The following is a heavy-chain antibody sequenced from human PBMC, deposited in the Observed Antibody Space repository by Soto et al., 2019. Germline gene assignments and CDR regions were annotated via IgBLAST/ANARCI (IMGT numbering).Heavy chain of an antibody. CDR1: GVSLSTSGVG. V-gene: IGHV2-5*02. Sequence: GTGPTLGKPTQTVTLTCTLSGVSLSTSGVGVGWIRQPPGKALEWLALIYWDDDKRYSPSLKSRLTITKDTSKNQVVLTMTNMDPVDTATYYCAHSLIGYYYDSSGSNWFDPWGQGTLVTVSS. CDR3: AHSLIGYYYDSSGSNWFDP. CDR2: IYWDDDK. J-gene: IGHJ5*02. D-gene: IGHD3-22*01.